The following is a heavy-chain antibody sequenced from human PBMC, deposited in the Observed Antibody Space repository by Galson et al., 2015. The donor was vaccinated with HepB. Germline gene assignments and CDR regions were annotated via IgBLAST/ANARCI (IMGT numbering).Heavy chain of an antibody. Sequence: SLRLSCAASGFTFSGYYLSWIRQAPGKGLEWVSYISSSGDTIYYADSVKGRFTISRDNAKKSLNLQMNSLRAEDTAVYYCAAHCGSVCASPYCFVPSGSRTLVTAS. J-gene: IGHJ5*02. V-gene: IGHV3-11*01. CDR2: ISSSGDTI. CDR3: AAHCGSVCASPYCFVP. D-gene: IGHD2-21*02. CDR1: GFTFSGYY.